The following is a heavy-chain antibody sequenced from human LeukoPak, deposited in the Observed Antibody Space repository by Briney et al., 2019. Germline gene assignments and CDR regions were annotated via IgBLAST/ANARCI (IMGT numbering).Heavy chain of an antibody. J-gene: IGHJ3*02. CDR3: ARVRGTYYRDAFDI. D-gene: IGHD1-26*01. V-gene: IGHV3-48*01. CDR1: GFTFSSYG. Sequence: PGGSLRLSCAASGFTFSSYGMNWFRQAPGRGLEWVSHITSSGTIYYADSVKGRFTISRDNAKNSLYLQMNSLRAEDTGVYHCARVRGTYYRDAFDIWGQGTMVTVSS. CDR2: ITSSGTI.